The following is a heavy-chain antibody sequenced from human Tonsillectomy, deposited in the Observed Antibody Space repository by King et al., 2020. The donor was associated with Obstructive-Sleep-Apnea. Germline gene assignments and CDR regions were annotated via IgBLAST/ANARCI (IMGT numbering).Heavy chain of an antibody. J-gene: IGHJ6*02. Sequence: QLVQSGAEVKKPGSSVKVSCKASGGTFSSYAISWVRQAPGQGLEWMGRIIPILGIANYAQKFQGRVTITADKSTSTAYMELSSLRSEDTAVYYCATPAPRKVVVPAARGGYYYYGMDVWGQGTTVTVSS. D-gene: IGHD2-2*01. CDR1: GGTFSSYA. CDR2: IIPILGIA. V-gene: IGHV1-69*04. CDR3: ATPAPRKVVVPAARGGYYYYGMDV.